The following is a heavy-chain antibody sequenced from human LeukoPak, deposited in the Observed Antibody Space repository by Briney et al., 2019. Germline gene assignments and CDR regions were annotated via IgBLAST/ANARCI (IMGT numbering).Heavy chain of an antibody. V-gene: IGHV1-8*01. J-gene: IGHJ4*02. Sequence: GASVKVSCKASGYSFTNYDINWVRQATGQGLEWMGYMNPNTGDTGYAQKFQGRVTMTRDTSISTAYMELSSLRSDDTAVYYCARDLGGTTGAPWYYFDYWGQGTLVTVSS. CDR1: GYSFTNYD. CDR2: MNPNTGDT. CDR3: ARDLGGTTGAPWYYFDY. D-gene: IGHD1-1*01.